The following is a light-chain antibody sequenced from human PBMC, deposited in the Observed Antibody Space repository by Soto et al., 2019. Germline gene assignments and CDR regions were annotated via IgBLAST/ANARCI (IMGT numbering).Light chain of an antibody. CDR2: DAS. CDR1: QTVGRY. CDR3: QQYGSSPRT. J-gene: IGKJ1*01. Sequence: EIVLTQSPATLSLSPGDRVTLSCRASQTVGRYLSWYQHSPGQGPRLLVYDASNRATGIPARFSGSGSETDFTLTISSLEPEDFAVYYCQQYGSSPRTFGQGTKVDIK. V-gene: IGKV3-11*01.